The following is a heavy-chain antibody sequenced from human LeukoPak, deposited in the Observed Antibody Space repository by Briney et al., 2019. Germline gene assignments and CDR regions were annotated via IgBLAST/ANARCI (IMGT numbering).Heavy chain of an antibody. D-gene: IGHD2-2*01. J-gene: IGHJ4*02. V-gene: IGHV1-2*02. CDR3: ARAFPGYCSSTSCYDADY. Sequence: ASVKVSCKASGYTFTGYYMHWVRQAPTQALEWMGWINPNSGGTNYAQKSQGRVTMTRDTSISTAYLELSRLRSDDTAVYYCARAFPGYCSSTSCYDADYWGQGTLVTVSS. CDR2: INPNSGGT. CDR1: GYTFTGYY.